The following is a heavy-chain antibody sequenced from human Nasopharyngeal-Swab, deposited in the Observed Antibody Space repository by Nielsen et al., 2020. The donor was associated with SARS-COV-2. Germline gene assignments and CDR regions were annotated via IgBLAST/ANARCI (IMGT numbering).Heavy chain of an antibody. Sequence: GGSLRLSCLASGFTFSASSMHWVRQAPGKGLEWMAFTRSDETKKYYADSVRGRFTISRDTSRDTLYLQMNSLRPEDTAIYYCATGNYAGQDYWGRGTLVTVSS. CDR1: GFTFSASS. D-gene: IGHD1-7*01. CDR2: TRSDETKK. J-gene: IGHJ4*02. CDR3: ATGNYAGQDY. V-gene: IGHV3-30*02.